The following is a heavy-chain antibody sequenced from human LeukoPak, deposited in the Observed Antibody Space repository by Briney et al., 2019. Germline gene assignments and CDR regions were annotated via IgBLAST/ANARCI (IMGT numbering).Heavy chain of an antibody. CDR3: ARDRLRLGYERTNWFDP. CDR2: ISAYNGNT. V-gene: IGHV1-18*01. Sequence: GASVKVPCKASGGTFSSYAISWVRQAPGQGLEWMGWISAYNGNTNYAQKLQGRVTMTTDTSTSTVYMELSRLRSDDTAVYYCARDRLRLGYERTNWFDPWGQGTLVTVSS. J-gene: IGHJ5*02. D-gene: IGHD2-15*01. CDR1: GGTFSSYA.